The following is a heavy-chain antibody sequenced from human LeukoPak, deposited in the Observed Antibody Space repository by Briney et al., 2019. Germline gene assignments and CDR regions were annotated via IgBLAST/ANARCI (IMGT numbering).Heavy chain of an antibody. J-gene: IGHJ6*03. CDR3: ARGRLAARGYMDV. D-gene: IGHD6-6*01. Sequence: SETLSLTCTVSDYSISSGYYWGWIRQPPGKGLEWIGSIFHTGNTYYNPSLKSRVTISVDTSKNQFSLKLSSVTAADTAVYYCARGRLAARGYMDVWGKGTTVTVSS. V-gene: IGHV4-38-2*02. CDR2: IFHTGNT. CDR1: DYSISSGYY.